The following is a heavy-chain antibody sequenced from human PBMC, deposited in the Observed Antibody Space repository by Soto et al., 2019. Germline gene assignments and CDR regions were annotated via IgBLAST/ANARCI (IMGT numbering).Heavy chain of an antibody. CDR2: INPSGGST. CDR3: ARGAIYYDSISNYFDY. Sequence: ASVKVSCKASGYTFTSYYMHWVRQAPGQGLEWMGIINPSGGSTSYAQKFQGRVTMTRDTSTSTVYMELSSLRSEDTAVYYCARGAIYYDSISNYFDYWGHGTLVTVSS. CDR1: GYTFTSYY. D-gene: IGHD3-22*01. J-gene: IGHJ4*01. V-gene: IGHV1-46*01.